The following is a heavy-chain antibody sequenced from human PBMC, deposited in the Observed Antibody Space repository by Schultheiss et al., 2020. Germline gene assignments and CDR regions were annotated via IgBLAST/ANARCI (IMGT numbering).Heavy chain of an antibody. D-gene: IGHD4-11*01. J-gene: IGHJ6*02. CDR3: AKVGYSNYGTVDV. V-gene: IGHV3-48*01. CDR1: GFTFSSYW. CDR2: ISSSGSTI. Sequence: GGSLRLSCAASGFTFSSYWMSWVRQAPGKGLEWVSYISSSGSTIYYADSVKGRFTISRDNSKNTLYLQMNSLRAEDTAVYYCAKVGYSNYGTVDVWGQGTTVNVSS.